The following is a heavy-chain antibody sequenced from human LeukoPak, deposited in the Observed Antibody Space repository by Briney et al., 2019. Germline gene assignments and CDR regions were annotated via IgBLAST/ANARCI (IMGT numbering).Heavy chain of an antibody. CDR1: GFTFSSYD. CDR2: IGTAGEI. J-gene: IGHJ2*01. V-gene: IGHV3-13*01. CDR3: ARAAYSSTWYSRYFDL. Sequence: QAGGSLRLSCAASGFTFSSYDIHWVRQATGEGLEWVSGIGTAGEIYYPGSVKGRFTISRENAKNSLYLQMNSLRAGDTAVYYCARAAYSSTWYSRYFDLWGRGTLVTVSS. D-gene: IGHD6-13*01.